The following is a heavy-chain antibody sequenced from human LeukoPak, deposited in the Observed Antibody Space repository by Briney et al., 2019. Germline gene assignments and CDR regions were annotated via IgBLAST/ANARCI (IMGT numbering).Heavy chain of an antibody. V-gene: IGHV3-53*01. CDR2: LYIDGNT. Sequence: GSLRLSCAASGFTVSSNYMTWVRQAPGKGLEWVSVLYIDGNTYYADSVKGRFTISRDNSKNTLYLQMNSLRAEDTAVYYCARREVATTQSLDYWGQGTLVTVSS. CDR3: ARREVATTQSLDY. D-gene: IGHD5-12*01. CDR1: GFTVSSNY. J-gene: IGHJ4*02.